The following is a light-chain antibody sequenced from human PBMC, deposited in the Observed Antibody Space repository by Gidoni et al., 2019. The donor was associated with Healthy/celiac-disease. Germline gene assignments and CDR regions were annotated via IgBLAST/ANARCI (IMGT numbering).Light chain of an antibody. CDR1: QSVSSSY. J-gene: IGKJ4*01. Sequence: PGERVTLSCRASQSVSSSYLTWYQQKPGQAPRLLIYGASTWATSIPARFSGSGSGTDFTLTISSLQPEDFAVYYCQQDYNLPLVTFGGGTKVEIK. CDR2: GAS. CDR3: QQDYNLPLVT. V-gene: IGKV3D-7*01.